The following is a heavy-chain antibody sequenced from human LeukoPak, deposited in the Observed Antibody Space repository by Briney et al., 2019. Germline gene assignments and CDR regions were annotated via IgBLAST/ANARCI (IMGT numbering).Heavy chain of an antibody. CDR1: GFTFSSYG. CDR3: ARTYGDYAEDYFDY. CDR2: ISYDGSNK. V-gene: IGHV3-30*03. J-gene: IGHJ4*02. D-gene: IGHD4-17*01. Sequence: PGGSLRLSCAAAGFTFSSYGMHWVRQAPGKGLEWVAVISYDGSNKYYADSVKGRFTISRDNSKNTLYLQMNSLRAEDTAVYYCARTYGDYAEDYFDYWGQGTLVTVSS.